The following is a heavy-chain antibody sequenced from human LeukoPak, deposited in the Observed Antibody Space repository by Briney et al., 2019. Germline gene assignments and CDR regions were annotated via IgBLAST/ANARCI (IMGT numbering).Heavy chain of an antibody. J-gene: IGHJ5*02. CDR2: ISSSSSYI. D-gene: IGHD6-13*01. CDR1: GFTFSSYS. CDR3: ARELYSSSWYGWFDP. Sequence: GGSLRLSCAASGFTFSSYSLNWVRQAPGKGLEWVSPISSSSSYIYYADSVKGRFTISRDNAKNSLYLQMNSLRAEDTAVYYCARELYSSSWYGWFDPWGQGALVTVSS. V-gene: IGHV3-21*01.